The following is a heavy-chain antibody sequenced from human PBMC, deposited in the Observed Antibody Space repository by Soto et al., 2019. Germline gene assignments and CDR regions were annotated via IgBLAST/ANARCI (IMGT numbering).Heavy chain of an antibody. J-gene: IGHJ6*02. CDR2: IYSGGST. Sequence: GGSLRLSCAASGFTVSSNYMSWVRQAPGKGLEWVSVIYSGGSTYYADSVKGRFTISRDNSKNTLYLQMFSLRAEDTAVYYCARDMCFCGCDCYSGLSYYYGMDVWGQGTTVTVSS. CDR1: GFTVSSNY. D-gene: IGHD2-21*02. CDR3: ARDMCFCGCDCYSGLSYYYGMDV. V-gene: IGHV3-53*01.